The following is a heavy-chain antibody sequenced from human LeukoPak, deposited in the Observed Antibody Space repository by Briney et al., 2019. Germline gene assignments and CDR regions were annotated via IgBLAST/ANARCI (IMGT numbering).Heavy chain of an antibody. Sequence: PGGSLRLSCAASGFTFSTYAMSWVRQVPGKGLERVSGISNSGDNTYYADSVKGRFTISRDNSRNTLSLQMNSLRAEDTAIYYCAKDVMRCSGGCIWGQGTLVTVSS. CDR2: ISNSGDNT. CDR1: GFTFSTYA. D-gene: IGHD2-15*01. CDR3: AKDVMRCSGGCI. J-gene: IGHJ4*02. V-gene: IGHV3-23*01.